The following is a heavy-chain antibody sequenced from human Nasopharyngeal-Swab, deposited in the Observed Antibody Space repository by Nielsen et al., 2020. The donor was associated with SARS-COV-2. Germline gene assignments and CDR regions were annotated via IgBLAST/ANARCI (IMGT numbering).Heavy chain of an antibody. J-gene: IGHJ3*02. CDR3: TRGAVTMRDTLDI. CDR2: TNSDGSST. V-gene: IGHV3-74*01. CDR1: GFTFSRHW. D-gene: IGHD3-22*01. Sequence: GESLKISCAASGFTFSRHWMHWVRQAPGKGLVWASRTNSDGSSTSYADSVKGRFTISRDNAKNTLYLQMTSLRADDTAVYYCTRGAVTMRDTLDIWGQGTMVTVSS.